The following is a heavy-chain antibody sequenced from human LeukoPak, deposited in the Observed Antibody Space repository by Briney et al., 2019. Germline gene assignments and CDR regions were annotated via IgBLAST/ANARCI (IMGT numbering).Heavy chain of an antibody. Sequence: GGSLRLSCAASGFTFSSYWMHWVRQAPGKGLVWVSRINSDGSSTSYADSVKGRFTISRDNAKNSLHLQMNSLGAEDTAVYYCARDDGGNFNDAFDIWGQGTMVTVSS. CDR3: ARDDGGNFNDAFDI. J-gene: IGHJ3*02. CDR1: GFTFSSYW. V-gene: IGHV3-74*01. D-gene: IGHD4-23*01. CDR2: INSDGSST.